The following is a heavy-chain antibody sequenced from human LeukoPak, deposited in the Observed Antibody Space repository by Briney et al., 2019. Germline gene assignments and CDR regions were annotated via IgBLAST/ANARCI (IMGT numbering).Heavy chain of an antibody. Sequence: ASVKVSCKTSGYTFTGSYMHWVRQAPGQGLEWMGWINPNSGGTNYAQGFQGRVTMTRETSITTAYMELSSLRFDDTAIYYCARERGQIAAARLHHWGQGTLVTVSS. CDR2: INPNSGGT. CDR1: GYTFTGSY. J-gene: IGHJ5*02. V-gene: IGHV1-2*02. D-gene: IGHD6-13*01. CDR3: ARERGQIAAARLHH.